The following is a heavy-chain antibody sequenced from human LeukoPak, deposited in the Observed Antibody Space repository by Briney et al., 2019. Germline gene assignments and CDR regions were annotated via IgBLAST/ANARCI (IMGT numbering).Heavy chain of an antibody. CDR3: ACGTMDAFDI. V-gene: IGHV4-59*01. Sequence: PSETLSLTCTVSGGSISSYYWSWIRQPPGKGLEWIGYIYYSGSTNYNPPLKSRVTISVDTSKNQFSLKLSSVTAADTAVYYCACGTMDAFDIWGQGTMVTVSS. CDR2: IYYSGST. CDR1: GGSISSYY. D-gene: IGHD1-26*01. J-gene: IGHJ3*02.